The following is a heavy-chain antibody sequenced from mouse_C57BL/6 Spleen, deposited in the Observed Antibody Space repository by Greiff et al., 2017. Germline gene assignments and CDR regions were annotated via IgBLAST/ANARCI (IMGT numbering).Heavy chain of an antibody. CDR1: GYAFSSSW. CDR3: ARGADYDDPWFAY. V-gene: IGHV1-82*01. J-gene: IGHJ3*01. CDR2: IYPGDGDT. Sequence: QVQLQQSGPELVKPGASVKISCKASGYAFSSSWMNWVKQRPGKGLEWIGRIYPGDGDTNYNGKFKGKATLTADKSSSTAYMQLSSLTSEDSAVYFCARGADYDDPWFAYWGQGTLVTVSA. D-gene: IGHD2-13*01.